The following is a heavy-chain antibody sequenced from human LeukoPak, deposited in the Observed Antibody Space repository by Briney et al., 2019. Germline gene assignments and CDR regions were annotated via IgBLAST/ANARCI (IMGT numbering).Heavy chain of an antibody. V-gene: IGHV3-7*01. CDR2: IKQDGSEK. Sequence: GGSLRLSCAASGFTFSSYWMSWVRQAPGKGLEWVANIKQDGSEKYYVDSVKGRFTTSRDNAKNSLYLQMNSLRAEDTAVYYCARVRGYSYGIFDYWGQGTLVTVSS. D-gene: IGHD5-18*01. CDR1: GFTFSSYW. CDR3: ARVRGYSYGIFDY. J-gene: IGHJ4*02.